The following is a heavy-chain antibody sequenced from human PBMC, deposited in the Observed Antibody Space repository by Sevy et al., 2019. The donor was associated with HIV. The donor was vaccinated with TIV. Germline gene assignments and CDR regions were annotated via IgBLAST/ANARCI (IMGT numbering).Heavy chain of an antibody. CDR2: IKSKTDGGTT. Sequence: GGSLRLSCAASGFTFSKVWMSWVRQAPGKGLEWVGHIKSKTDGGTTDYAAPVRGRFTISRDDSKNRLCLKMTSLKTEDTAVYYCTTGGSLFQHWGQGTLVTVSS. J-gene: IGHJ1*01. V-gene: IGHV3-15*01. D-gene: IGHD3-16*01. CDR1: GFTFSKVW. CDR3: TTGGSLFQH.